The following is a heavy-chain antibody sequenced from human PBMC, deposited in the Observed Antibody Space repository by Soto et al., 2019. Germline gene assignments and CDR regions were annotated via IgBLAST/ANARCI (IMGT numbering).Heavy chain of an antibody. V-gene: IGHV4-59*11. Sequence: PSETLSLPCTVSGDSISNHYWSWIRQPPGRRLEWIGYIYYTGSTIYNPSLESRVIMSVDTSKNQISLKVNSVNAADTAVYYCAKYRRTEAEGYTLDYWGRGTLVTVSS. CDR1: GDSISNHY. J-gene: IGHJ4*02. CDR2: IYYTGST. CDR3: AKYRRTEAEGYTLDY. D-gene: IGHD6-13*01.